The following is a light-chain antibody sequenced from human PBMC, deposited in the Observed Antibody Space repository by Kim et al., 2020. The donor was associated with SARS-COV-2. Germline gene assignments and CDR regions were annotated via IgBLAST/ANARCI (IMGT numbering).Light chain of an antibody. Sequence: SYELTQPLSVSVALGQTARITCGGNNIGSKNVHWYQQKPGQAPVLVIYRDSNRPSGIPERFSGSNSGNRATLTISRAQAGDEADYYCQVWDSSSWVFGGGTQLTVL. J-gene: IGLJ3*02. V-gene: IGLV3-9*01. CDR1: NIGSKN. CDR3: QVWDSSSWV. CDR2: RDS.